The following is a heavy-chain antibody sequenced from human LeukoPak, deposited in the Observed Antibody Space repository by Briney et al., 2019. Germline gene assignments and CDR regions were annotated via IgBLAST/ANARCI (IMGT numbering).Heavy chain of an antibody. V-gene: IGHV4-59*01. J-gene: IGHJ6*03. Sequence: PSETLSLTCTVSGGSISSYYWGWIRQPPGKGLEWIGYIHYSGSTHYNPSLKSRVTISVDTSKNQVSLKLRSVTAADTAVYYCARTTEGYAGGPGYSYYYYMDVWGKGTTVTISS. CDR3: ARTTEGYAGGPGYSYYYYMDV. CDR2: IHYSGST. D-gene: IGHD5-12*01. CDR1: GGSISSYY.